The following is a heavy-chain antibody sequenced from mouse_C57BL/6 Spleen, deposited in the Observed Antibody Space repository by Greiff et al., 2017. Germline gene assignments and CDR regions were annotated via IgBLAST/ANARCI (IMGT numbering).Heavy chain of an antibody. CDR1: GYTFTGYW. D-gene: IGHD1-1*01. J-gene: IGHJ1*03. CDR3: ASRGDYYGSFSYWDIDV. CDR2: ILPGSGST. Sequence: QVQLQQSGAELMKPGASVKLSCKASGYTFTGYWIEWVKQRPGHGLEWIGEILPGSGSTNYNEKFKGKATFTAATSSNTAYMQLSSLRTEDSAIYYCASRGDYYGSFSYWDIDVWGKGTTVTVSS. V-gene: IGHV1-9*01.